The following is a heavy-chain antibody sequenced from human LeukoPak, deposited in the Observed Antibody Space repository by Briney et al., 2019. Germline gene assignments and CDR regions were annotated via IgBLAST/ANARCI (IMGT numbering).Heavy chain of an antibody. CDR1: GGSFSGYY. D-gene: IGHD3-10*01. CDR2: INHSGST. J-gene: IGHJ5*02. Sequence: SETLSLTCAVYGGSFSGYYWSWIRQPPGKGLEWIGEINHSGSTNYNPSLKSRVPISVDTSKNQFSLKLSSVTAADTAVYYCARGRWILWFGERGNWFDPWGQGTLVTVSS. V-gene: IGHV4-34*01. CDR3: ARGRWILWFGERGNWFDP.